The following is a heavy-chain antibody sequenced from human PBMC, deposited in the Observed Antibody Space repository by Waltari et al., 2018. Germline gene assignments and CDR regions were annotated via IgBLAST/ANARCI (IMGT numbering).Heavy chain of an antibody. D-gene: IGHD4-17*01. CDR3: ARVYGDYGVVYYYGMDV. J-gene: IGHJ6*02. V-gene: IGHV4-34*01. CDR1: GGSFSGYY. CDR2: INHSGST. Sequence: QVQLQQWGAGLLKPSETLSLTCAVYGGSFSGYYWSWIRQPPGKGLEWIGEINHSGSTNYNPSLKSRVTISVDTSKNQFSLKLSSVTAADTAVYYCARVYGDYGVVYYYGMDVWGQGTTVTVSS.